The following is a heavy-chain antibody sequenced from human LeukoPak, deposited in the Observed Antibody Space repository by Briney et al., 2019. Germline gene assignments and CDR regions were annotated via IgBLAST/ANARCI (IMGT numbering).Heavy chain of an antibody. CDR1: GGSTKGSY. V-gene: IGHV4-59*01. Sequence: SETLSLTCLVSGGSTKGSYWTWIRQAPGKGLEWIGNIDDSGNTNYSPSLKRRVTISLDTSKNQFSLRVTSVTAADRGLYFCAKDSAPAALPYMDAWGKGTTV. J-gene: IGHJ6*03. CDR2: IDDSGNT. CDR3: AKDSAPAALPYMDA. D-gene: IGHD2-2*01.